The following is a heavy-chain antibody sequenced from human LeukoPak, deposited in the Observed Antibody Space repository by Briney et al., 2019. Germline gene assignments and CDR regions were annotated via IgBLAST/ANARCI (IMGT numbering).Heavy chain of an antibody. Sequence: SETLSLTCTVSGGSISSSSYYWGWIRQPPGKGLEWIGSIYYSGSTYYNPSLKSRVTISVDTSKNQFPLKLSSVTAADTAVCYCARHTGYSSGWYGTSGFDYWGQGTLVTVSS. CDR2: IYYSGST. V-gene: IGHV4-39*01. D-gene: IGHD6-19*01. CDR3: ARHTGYSSGWYGTSGFDY. CDR1: GGSISSSSYY. J-gene: IGHJ4*02.